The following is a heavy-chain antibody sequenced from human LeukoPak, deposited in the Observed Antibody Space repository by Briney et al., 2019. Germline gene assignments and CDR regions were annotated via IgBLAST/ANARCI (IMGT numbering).Heavy chain of an antibody. Sequence: PSETLSLTCIVSGGSISTCYWTWIRQPAGKGLEWIGRIYTSGSTNYNPSLKTRVTLSVDTSKNQFSLKLTSVTAADTAVYYCARERRELRGDAFDMWGQGTVVTVSS. D-gene: IGHD1-26*01. CDR3: ARERRELRGDAFDM. CDR1: GGSISTCY. CDR2: IYTSGST. V-gene: IGHV4-4*07. J-gene: IGHJ3*02.